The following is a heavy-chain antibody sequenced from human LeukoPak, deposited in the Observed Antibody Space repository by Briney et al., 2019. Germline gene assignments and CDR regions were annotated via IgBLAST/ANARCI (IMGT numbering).Heavy chain of an antibody. J-gene: IGHJ3*02. Sequence: PETLSLTCTVSGGSISSNNNYWGWIRQPPGKGLEWIGSIYYDGSTYYNPSLKSRVTMSVDTSKSQFSLKLSSVTAADTAVYYCAREIPIFGVVNTFDIWGQGTIVTVSS. D-gene: IGHD3-3*01. CDR2: IYYDGST. CDR1: GGSISSNNNY. CDR3: AREIPIFGVVNTFDI. V-gene: IGHV4-39*02.